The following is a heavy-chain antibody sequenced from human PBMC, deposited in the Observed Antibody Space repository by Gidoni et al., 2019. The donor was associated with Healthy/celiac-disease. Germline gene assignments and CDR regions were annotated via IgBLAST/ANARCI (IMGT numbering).Heavy chain of an antibody. J-gene: IGHJ4*02. CDR1: GGTFSSYA. CDR2: IIPIFGTA. Sequence: QVQLVQSGAEVKKPGSSVKVSCKASGGTFSSYAISWVRQAPGQGLEWTGGIIPIFGTANYAQKFQGRVTITADESTSTAYMELSSLRSEDTAVYYCARDKHPANSGSHGFDYWGQGTLVTVSS. V-gene: IGHV1-69*01. CDR3: ARDKHPANSGSHGFDY. D-gene: IGHD1-26*01.